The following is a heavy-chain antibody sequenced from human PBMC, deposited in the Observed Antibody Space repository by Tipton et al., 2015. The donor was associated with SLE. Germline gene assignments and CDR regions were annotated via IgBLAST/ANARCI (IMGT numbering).Heavy chain of an antibody. D-gene: IGHD3-22*01. CDR1: GNIFANYW. V-gene: IGHV5-51*03. J-gene: IGHJ4*02. Sequence: QLVQSGAEVKKSGESLKISCRYSGNIFANYWIGWVRQMSGKGLEWMGIVYPSDSATRYNPSFEDQVTISADESSATAYLQWSSLKASDTAMYYCAMGSGNGYSPFHYWDQGMLVTVSS. CDR3: AMGSGNGYSPFHY. CDR2: VYPSDSAT.